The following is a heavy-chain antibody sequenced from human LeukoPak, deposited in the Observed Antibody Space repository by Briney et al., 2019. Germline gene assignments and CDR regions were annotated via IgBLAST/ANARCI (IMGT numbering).Heavy chain of an antibody. CDR3: ARVKSGSYLVTDY. D-gene: IGHD3-10*01. CDR2: IYYSGST. V-gene: IGHV4-39*07. Sequence: SETLSLTCTVSGGSISSSSYYWGWIRQPPGKELEWIGSIYYSGSTNYNPSLKSRVTISVDKSKNQFSLKLSSVTAADTAVYYCARVKSGSYLVTDYWGQGTLVTVSS. J-gene: IGHJ4*02. CDR1: GGSISSSSYY.